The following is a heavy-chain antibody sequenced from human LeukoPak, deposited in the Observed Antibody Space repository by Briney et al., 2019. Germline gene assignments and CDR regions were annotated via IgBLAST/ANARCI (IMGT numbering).Heavy chain of an antibody. CDR1: GFTFSSYA. V-gene: IGHV3-30-3*01. D-gene: IGHD2-2*01. Sequence: QPGRSLRLSCAASGFTFSSYAMHWVRQAPGKGLEWVAVISYDGSNKYYADSVKGRFTISRDNSKNTLYLQMNSLRAEDTAVYYCARSQEVVVVPAAQQEYYFDYWGQGTLVTVSS. CDR2: ISYDGSNK. J-gene: IGHJ4*02. CDR3: ARSQEVVVVPAAQQEYYFDY.